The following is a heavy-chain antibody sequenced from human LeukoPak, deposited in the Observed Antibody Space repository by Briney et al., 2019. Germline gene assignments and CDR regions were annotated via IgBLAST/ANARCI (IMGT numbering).Heavy chain of an antibody. D-gene: IGHD4-23*01. CDR1: GFPFSTYA. CDR2: ITGSDSST. V-gene: IGHV3-23*01. CDR3: AKGATPFDYGGNSVY. J-gene: IGHJ4*02. Sequence: GGSLRLSCAASGFPFSTYAMSWVRQAPGKGLEWVSGITGSDSSTYCADSVRGRFTISRDNSKNTLYLQMNSLRADDTAVYYCAKGATPFDYGGNSVYWGQGTLATVSS.